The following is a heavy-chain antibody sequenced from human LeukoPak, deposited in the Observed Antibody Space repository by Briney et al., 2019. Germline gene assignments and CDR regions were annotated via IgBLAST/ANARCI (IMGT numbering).Heavy chain of an antibody. Sequence: SETLSLTCTVSGGSISSSSYYWGWIRQPPGQGLEWIGSIYYSGSTYYNPSLKSRVTISVDTSKNQFSLKLSSVTAADTAVYYCARQGGYCSSTSCPFDYWGQGTLVTVSS. D-gene: IGHD2-2*01. V-gene: IGHV4-39*01. CDR1: GGSISSSSYY. CDR2: IYYSGST. CDR3: ARQGGYCSSTSCPFDY. J-gene: IGHJ4*02.